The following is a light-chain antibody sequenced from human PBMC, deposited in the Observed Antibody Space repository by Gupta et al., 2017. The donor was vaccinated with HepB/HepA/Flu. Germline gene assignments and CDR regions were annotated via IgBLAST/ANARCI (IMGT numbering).Light chain of an antibody. J-gene: IGLJ2*01. CDR2: GNS. Sequence: QSVLTQPPSASGAPGQRVTISCTGSSSNIGAGYDVHWYQQLPGTAPKLLSYGNSNRPSGVPDRFSGSKSGTSASLAITGLQAEDEADYYCQSYDSSLSHVVFGGGTKLTVL. CDR1: SSNIGAGYD. CDR3: QSYDSSLSHVV. V-gene: IGLV1-40*01.